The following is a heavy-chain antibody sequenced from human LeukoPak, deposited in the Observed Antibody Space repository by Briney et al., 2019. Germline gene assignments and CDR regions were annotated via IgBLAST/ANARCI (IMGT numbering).Heavy chain of an antibody. V-gene: IGHV3-74*01. CDR2: IDNDGSDR. CDR3: ARGGYHHGFDI. CDR1: GFTFRNYW. Sequence: GGSLRLSCAASGFTFRNYWIHWVRQAPGKGLVWISRIDNDGSDRIYADSVKGRFTISRVNAKNTLYLQMNSLRAEDTAVYYCARGGYHHGFDIWGQGTMVTVSS. D-gene: IGHD5-18*01. J-gene: IGHJ3*02.